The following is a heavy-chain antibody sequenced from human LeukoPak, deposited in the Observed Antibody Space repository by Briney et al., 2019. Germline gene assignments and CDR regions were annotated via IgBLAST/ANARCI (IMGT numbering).Heavy chain of an antibody. J-gene: IGHJ3*02. CDR1: GGTFSSYA. CDR2: IIPIFGTA. Sequence: ASLKVSCKASGGTFSSYAISWVRQAPGQGLEWMGRIIPIFGTANYAQKFQGRVTNTTDESTSTAYMELSSLRSEDTAVYYCAPAPITMVRGVITSDAFDIWGQGTMVTVSS. D-gene: IGHD3-10*01. CDR3: APAPITMVRGVITSDAFDI. V-gene: IGHV1-69*05.